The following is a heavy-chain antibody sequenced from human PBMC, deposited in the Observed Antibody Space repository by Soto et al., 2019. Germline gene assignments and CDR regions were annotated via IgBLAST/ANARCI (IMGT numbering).Heavy chain of an antibody. Sequence: GGSLRLSCAASGFTFSRYSTNWVRPAPGKGLEWVSSISSGRTYTDYADSVKGRFTVSRDNSKNTLYLQMNSLRAEDTAVFYCAKERSSGWSFDYWGQGTLVTVSS. D-gene: IGHD6-19*01. CDR3: AKERSSGWSFDY. J-gene: IGHJ4*02. CDR2: ISSGRTYT. CDR1: GFTFSRYS. V-gene: IGHV3-21*04.